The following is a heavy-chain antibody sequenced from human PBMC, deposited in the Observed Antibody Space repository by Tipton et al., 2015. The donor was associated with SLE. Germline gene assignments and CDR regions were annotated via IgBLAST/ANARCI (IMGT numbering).Heavy chain of an antibody. CDR1: GDSINGYY. CDR2: IYYTGST. D-gene: IGHD6-13*01. CDR3: ARRGIAAAGVDY. J-gene: IGHJ4*02. Sequence: TLSLTCTVSGDSINGYYWSWIRQPPWKGLEWIGYIYYTGSTNYNPSLKSRVTISVDTSKNQFSLRLSSVTAADTAVYYCARRGIAAAGVDYWGQGTLVTVSS. V-gene: IGHV4-59*12.